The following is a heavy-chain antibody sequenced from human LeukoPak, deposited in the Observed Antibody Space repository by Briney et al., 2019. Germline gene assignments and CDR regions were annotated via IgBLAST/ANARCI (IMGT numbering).Heavy chain of an antibody. D-gene: IGHD3-10*01. CDR1: GFTFSSYS. CDR2: ISSSSSYI. CDR3: ARDMVRDDFDY. V-gene: IGHV3-21*01. J-gene: IGHJ4*02. Sequence: GGSLRLSCAASGFTFSSYSMNWVRQAPGKGLEWVSSISSSSSYIYYADSVKGRFTISRDNAKNSLYLQMNSLRAEDTDVYYCARDMVRDDFDYWGQGTLVTVSS.